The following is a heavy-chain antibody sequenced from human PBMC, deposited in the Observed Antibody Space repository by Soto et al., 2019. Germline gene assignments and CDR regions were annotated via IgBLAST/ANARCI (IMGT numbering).Heavy chain of an antibody. D-gene: IGHD2-2*01. CDR3: AVVPASNGHYGMDV. V-gene: IGHV3-48*01. CDR1: GFTFSSYS. J-gene: IGHJ6*02. Sequence: EVQLVESGGGLVQPGGSLRLSCAASGFTFSSYSRNWVRHAPGKGLEWVSYISSSSSTIYYADSVKGRFTISRDNAKNSLYLQMNSLTAEDTAVYYCAVVPASNGHYGMDVWGQGITVTVSS. CDR2: ISSSSSTI.